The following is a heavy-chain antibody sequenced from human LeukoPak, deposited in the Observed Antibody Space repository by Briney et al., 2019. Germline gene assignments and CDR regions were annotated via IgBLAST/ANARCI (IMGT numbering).Heavy chain of an antibody. D-gene: IGHD4-23*01. CDR1: GFTFSSYG. Sequence: PGGSLRLSCAASGFTFSSYGMHWVRQAPGKGLEWVAFIRYDGSNKYYADSVKGRFTISRDNSKNTLYLQMNSLRAEDTAVYYCAKCCLAYGGNPSGPDYWGQGTPVTVSS. CDR3: AKCCLAYGGNPSGPDY. CDR2: IRYDGSNK. J-gene: IGHJ4*02. V-gene: IGHV3-30*02.